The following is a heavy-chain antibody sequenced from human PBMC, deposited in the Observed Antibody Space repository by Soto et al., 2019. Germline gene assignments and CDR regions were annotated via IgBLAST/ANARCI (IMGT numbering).Heavy chain of an antibody. CDR3: ARDHDYGDYYYYGMDV. V-gene: IGHV1-46*01. Sequence: RASVKVSCKASGYTFTSYYMHCVRQAPGQGLEWMGIINPSGGSTSYAQKFQGRVTMTRDTSTSTVYMELSSLRSEDTAVYYCARDHDYGDYYYYGMDVWGQGTTVTVSS. D-gene: IGHD4-17*01. CDR2: INPSGGST. CDR1: GYTFTSYY. J-gene: IGHJ6*02.